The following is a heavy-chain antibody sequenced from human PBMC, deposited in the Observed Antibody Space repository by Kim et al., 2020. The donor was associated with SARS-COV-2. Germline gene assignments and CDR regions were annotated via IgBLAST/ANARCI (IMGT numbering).Heavy chain of an antibody. V-gene: IGHV3-23*01. CDR2: ISGSGGST. CDR1: GFTFSSYA. J-gene: IGHJ6*02. D-gene: IGHD2-2*01. CDR3: AKVPYIVVVPAQNGMDV. Sequence: GGSLRLSCAASGFTFSSYAMSWVRQAPGKGLEWVSAISGSGGSTYYADSVKGRFTISRDNSKNTLYLQMNSLRAEDTAVYYCAKVPYIVVVPAQNGMDVWGQGTTVTVSS.